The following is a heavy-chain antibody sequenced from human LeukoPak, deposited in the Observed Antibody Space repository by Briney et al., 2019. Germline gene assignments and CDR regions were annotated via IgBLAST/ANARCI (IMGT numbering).Heavy chain of an antibody. J-gene: IGHJ3*02. CDR1: GYTFTGYY. D-gene: IGHD3-3*01. CDR3: AREPLYDFWSEGAFDI. V-gene: IGHV1-2*02. Sequence: ASVKVSCKASGYTFTGYYMHWVRQAPGQGLEWMGWINPNSGGTNYAQKFQGRVTMTRDTSISTAYMELSRLRSDDTAVYYCAREPLYDFWSEGAFDIWGQGTMVTVSS. CDR2: INPNSGGT.